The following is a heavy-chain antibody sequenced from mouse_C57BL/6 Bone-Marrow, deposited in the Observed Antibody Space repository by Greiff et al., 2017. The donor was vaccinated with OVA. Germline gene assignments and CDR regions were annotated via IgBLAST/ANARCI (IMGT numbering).Heavy chain of an antibody. CDR1: GFTFSDFY. Sequence: EVKVVESGGGLVQSGRSLRLSCATSGFTFSDFYMEWVRQAPGKGLEWIAASRNKANDYTTEYSASVKGRFIVSRDTSQSILYLQMNALRAEDTAIYYCARDAHDGYYAMDYWGQGTSVTVSS. CDR2: SRNKANDYTT. D-gene: IGHD2-3*01. CDR3: ARDAHDGYYAMDY. V-gene: IGHV7-1*01. J-gene: IGHJ4*01.